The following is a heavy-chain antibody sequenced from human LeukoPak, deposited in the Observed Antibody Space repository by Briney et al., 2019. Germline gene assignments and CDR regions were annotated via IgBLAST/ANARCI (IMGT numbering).Heavy chain of an antibody. CDR3: ANTGNSRGAY. D-gene: IGHD1/OR15-1a*01. Sequence: HPGGSLRLSCAASGFTFSRHWMHWVRQVPGKGLVWVSRINSDGSTTNYADSVKGRFTVSRDNSKNTLYLQLNSLRAEDTALYYCANTGNSRGAYWGQGTLVTVSS. CDR2: INSDGSTT. V-gene: IGHV3-74*01. CDR1: GFTFSRHW. J-gene: IGHJ4*02.